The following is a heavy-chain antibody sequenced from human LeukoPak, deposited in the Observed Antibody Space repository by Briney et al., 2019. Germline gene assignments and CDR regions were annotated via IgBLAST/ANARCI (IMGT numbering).Heavy chain of an antibody. CDR2: INTDGSSP. CDR3: AKRGGDNYGFAFDI. D-gene: IGHD5-18*01. V-gene: IGHV3-74*01. J-gene: IGHJ3*02. CDR1: GFTFSAYW. Sequence: GGSLRLSCAASGFTFSAYWMHWVRQAPGKGLVWVSRINTDGSSPTYAASVKGRFTISRDNAKNTLYLQMNSLRAEDTAVYYCAKRGGDNYGFAFDIWGQGTMVTVSS.